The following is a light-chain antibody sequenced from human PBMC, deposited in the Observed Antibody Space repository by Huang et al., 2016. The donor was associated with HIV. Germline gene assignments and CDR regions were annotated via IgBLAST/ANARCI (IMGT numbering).Light chain of an antibody. Sequence: EIVMTQSPATLSVSPGERATLSCRASQSVSSNLAWYQQKPGQAPRLLIYGASTRATGSPARFSGSGSGTKFTLTISSLQSEDFALYYCQQYDNWPPEYTFGQGTKLEIK. CDR3: QQYDNWPPEYT. CDR1: QSVSSN. J-gene: IGKJ2*01. V-gene: IGKV3-15*01. CDR2: GAS.